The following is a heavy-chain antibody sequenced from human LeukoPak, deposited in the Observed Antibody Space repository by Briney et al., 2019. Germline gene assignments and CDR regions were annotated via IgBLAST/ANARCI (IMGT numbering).Heavy chain of an antibody. Sequence: SETLSLTCTVSGGSISSYYWSWIRQPPGKGLEWLGYIYYSGSTNYNPSLKSRVTISVDTSKNQFSLKLSSVTAADTAVYYCASSNFDWLLYTSWGQGTMVTVSS. CDR2: IYYSGST. V-gene: IGHV4-59*08. CDR3: ASSNFDWLLYTS. J-gene: IGHJ3*01. D-gene: IGHD3-9*01. CDR1: GGSISSYY.